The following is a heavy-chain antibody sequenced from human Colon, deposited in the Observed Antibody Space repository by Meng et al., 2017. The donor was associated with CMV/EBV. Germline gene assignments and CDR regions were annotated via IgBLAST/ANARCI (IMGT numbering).Heavy chain of an antibody. CDR1: GGSISGHY. CDR3: GRAGARGVPIDV. Sequence: VQRTGSGPGLVQPSGTLSRPCIFSGGSISGHYWTWIRRPAGEGLQWLGRIYSNGRIDENYSLRSRVTISVDTSKNQLSLRLTSVTAADTAVYYCGRAGARGVPIDVWGRGTLVTVSS. D-gene: IGHD3-10*01. V-gene: IGHV4-4*07. CDR2: IYSNGRI. J-gene: IGHJ1*01.